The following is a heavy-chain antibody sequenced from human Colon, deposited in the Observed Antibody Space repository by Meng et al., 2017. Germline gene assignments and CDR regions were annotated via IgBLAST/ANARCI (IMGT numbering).Heavy chain of an antibody. CDR1: GGTFSSYA. Sequence: SVKVSCKASGGTFSSYAISWVRQAPGQGLEWMGGIIPIFGTANYAQKFQGRVTITADKSTGTDYMELSSLRSEDTAVYYCARDLYYYVDWFDPWGQGTLVTVSS. V-gene: IGHV1-69*06. J-gene: IGHJ5*02. D-gene: IGHD3-10*02. CDR2: IIPIFGTA. CDR3: ARDLYYYVDWFDP.